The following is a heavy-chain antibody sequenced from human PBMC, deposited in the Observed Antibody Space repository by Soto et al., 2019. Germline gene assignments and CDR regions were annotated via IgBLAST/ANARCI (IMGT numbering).Heavy chain of an antibody. D-gene: IGHD1-20*01. CDR3: AREGHITGTTFDY. J-gene: IGHJ4*02. CDR1: GGTFSSYA. CDR2: IIPIFGTA. Sequence: SVKVSCKASGGTFSSYAISWVRQAPGQGLEWMGGIIPIFGTANYAQKFQGRVTITADESTSTAYMELSSLRSEDTAVYYCAREGHITGTTFDYWGQGTLVTVSS. V-gene: IGHV1-69*13.